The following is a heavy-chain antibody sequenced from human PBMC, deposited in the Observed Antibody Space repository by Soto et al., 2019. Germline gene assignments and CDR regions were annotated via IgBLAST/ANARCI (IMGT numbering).Heavy chain of an antibody. Sequence: PSETLSLTCTVSGGSIRSSSYYWGWIRPPPGKGLAWIGYSYYSGSTYYNPSLKSRLTISVDTSKNQFSLKLSSVTAADTAVDYCARVGGDKEKGGYYYLGPFDYWGQGTLVTGSS. D-gene: IGHD3-22*01. CDR1: GGSIRSSSYY. CDR2: SYYSGST. J-gene: IGHJ4*02. CDR3: ARVGGDKEKGGYYYLGPFDY. V-gene: IGHV4-31*03.